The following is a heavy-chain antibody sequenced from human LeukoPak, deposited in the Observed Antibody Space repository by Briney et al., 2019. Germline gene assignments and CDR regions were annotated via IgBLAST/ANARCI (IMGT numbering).Heavy chain of an antibody. D-gene: IGHD2/OR15-2a*01. CDR3: VVTGLKWPLLFDY. V-gene: IGHV4-39*01. CDR1: GGSLSSGSYY. CDR2: IYYSGST. J-gene: IGHJ4*02. Sequence: SETLSLTCTVSGGSLSSGSYYWVWIRQPPGKGLEWIGSIYYSGSTYYNPSLKSRVTISVDTSKNQFSLKLSSVTAADTAVYYCVVTGLKWPLLFDYWGQGTLVTVSS.